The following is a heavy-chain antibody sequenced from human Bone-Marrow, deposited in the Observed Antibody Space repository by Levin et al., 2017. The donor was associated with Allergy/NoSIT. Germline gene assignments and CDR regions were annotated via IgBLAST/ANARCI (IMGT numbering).Heavy chain of an antibody. Sequence: PSETLSLTCAVSGFTVSSNYMSWVRQAPGKGLEWVSVIYSGGSTYYADSVKGRFTISRDNSKNTLYLQMNSLRAEDTAVYYCARDDGAGGPFDYWGQGTLVTVSS. CDR3: ARDDGAGGPFDY. CDR1: GFTVSSNY. V-gene: IGHV3-53*01. J-gene: IGHJ4*02. CDR2: IYSGGST. D-gene: IGHD3-16*01.